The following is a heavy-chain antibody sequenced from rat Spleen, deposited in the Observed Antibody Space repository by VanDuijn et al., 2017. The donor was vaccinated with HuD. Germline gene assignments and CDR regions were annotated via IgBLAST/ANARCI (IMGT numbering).Heavy chain of an antibody. Sequence: QVHLKESGPGLVQSSQTLSLTCTVSGFSLTSNGVSWVRQPPGEGLEWIAAISSGGNTYYNSALKSRLSISRDTSKSQVFLKIYSLQTEDTAIYFCTREGHTMDRATYWFAYWGQGTLVTVSS. J-gene: IGHJ3*01. CDR1: GFSLTSNG. D-gene: IGHD1-9*01. CDR3: TREGHTMDRATYWFAY. V-gene: IGHV2S12*01. CDR2: ISSGGNT.